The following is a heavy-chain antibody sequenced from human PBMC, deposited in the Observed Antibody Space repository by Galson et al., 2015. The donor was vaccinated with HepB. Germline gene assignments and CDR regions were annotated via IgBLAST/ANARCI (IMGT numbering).Heavy chain of an antibody. J-gene: IGHJ2*01. CDR2: ISWNSGSI. CDR3: ASSSWEHWYFDL. CDR1: GFTFDDYA. V-gene: IGHV3-9*01. Sequence: SCAASGFTFDDYAMHWVRQAPGKGLEWVSGISWNSGSIGYADSVKGRFTISRDNAKNSLYLQMNSLRAEDTAVYYCASSSWEHWYFDLWGRGTLVTVSS. D-gene: IGHD6-13*01.